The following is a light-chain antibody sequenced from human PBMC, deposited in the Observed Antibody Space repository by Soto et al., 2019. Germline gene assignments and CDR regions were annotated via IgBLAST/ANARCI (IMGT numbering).Light chain of an antibody. V-gene: IGKV3-20*01. Sequence: EIVLTQSPGTLSLSPGERATLSCRASQSVSSSFLAWYQQKPGQAPRLLIYGASSRATGLPDRFSGSGSGTAFTLTITGLEPEDSAVYYCQQYGSLPYTFGQGTKLEIK. CDR2: GAS. J-gene: IGKJ2*01. CDR1: QSVSSSF. CDR3: QQYGSLPYT.